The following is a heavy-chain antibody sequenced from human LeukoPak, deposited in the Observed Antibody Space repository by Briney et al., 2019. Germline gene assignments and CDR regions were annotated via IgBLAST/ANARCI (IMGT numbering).Heavy chain of an antibody. J-gene: IGHJ3*02. V-gene: IGHV4-4*07. CDR3: ARKCSTSCYDGDAFDI. CDR1: GGSISSYY. Sequence: SETLSLTCTVSGGSISSYYWSWIRQPAGKGLEWIGRIYTSGSTNYNPSLKSRVTVSVDTSKNQFSLKLSSLSAADTAVYYCARKCSTSCYDGDAFDIWGQGTMVTVSS. CDR2: IYTSGST. D-gene: IGHD2-2*01.